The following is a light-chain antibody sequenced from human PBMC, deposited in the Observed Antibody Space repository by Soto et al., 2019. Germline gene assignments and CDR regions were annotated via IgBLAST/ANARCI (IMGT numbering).Light chain of an antibody. CDR3: QQYGGSPIT. J-gene: IGKJ5*01. V-gene: IGKV3-20*01. Sequence: EIVLTQSPGNMSMSPGERTTLSCRASQSVSSRLAWYQHKPGQAPRLLISGASSRATGIPDRFSGSGSGTDFTLTISRLEPEDFALYYCQQYGGSPITFGQGTRLEIK. CDR2: GAS. CDR1: QSVSSR.